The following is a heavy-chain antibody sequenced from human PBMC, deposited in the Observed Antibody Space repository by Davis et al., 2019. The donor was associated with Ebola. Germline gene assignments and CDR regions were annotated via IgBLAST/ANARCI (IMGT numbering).Heavy chain of an antibody. CDR3: ARLGRYIAPAGTRGRPFWFDP. V-gene: IGHV4-39*07. Sequence: SDTLSLTCALSVRPISSCTDYWARIRQPPAKGLEWLGEINHSGSTYYNPSLQSRVTISVDTSKNQFSLKLSSVSAADTAVYYCARLGRYIAPAGTRGRPFWFDPWGQGTLVTVSS. CDR2: INHSGST. D-gene: IGHD6-13*01. CDR1: VRPISSCTDY. J-gene: IGHJ5*02.